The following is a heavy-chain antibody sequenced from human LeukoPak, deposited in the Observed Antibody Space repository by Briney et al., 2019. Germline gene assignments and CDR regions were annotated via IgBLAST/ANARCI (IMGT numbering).Heavy chain of an antibody. CDR2: IFNTGNT. J-gene: IGHJ4*02. CDR1: GGSINSHY. CDR3: ASRPADTTWYGVFDY. V-gene: IGHV4-59*11. Sequence: SETLSLTCSVSGGSINSHYWSWIRQPPGKRLEWIGYIFNTGNTNYNPSLASRVTMSVDTSRAQFFLRLSPVTAADRAIYYCASRPADTTWYGVFDYWSQGTLVTVSS. D-gene: IGHD3-10*01.